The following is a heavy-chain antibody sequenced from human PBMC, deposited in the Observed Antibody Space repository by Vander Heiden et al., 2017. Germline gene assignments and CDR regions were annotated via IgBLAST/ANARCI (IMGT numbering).Heavy chain of an antibody. Sequence: QVQLVQSGAEVKKPEASLTVCCKTSGYTFSDYIMHCFRKDPGQGLEWIGWINPKSGGTMDTQKFQGRVTMTRDTSISTAYMELSRLGSDDTAVYYCARVPGFAAFDIWGQGTMVTVSS. D-gene: IGHD3-16*01. V-gene: IGHV1-2*02. CDR1: GYTFSDYI. CDR2: INPKSGGT. CDR3: ARVPGFAAFDI. J-gene: IGHJ3*02.